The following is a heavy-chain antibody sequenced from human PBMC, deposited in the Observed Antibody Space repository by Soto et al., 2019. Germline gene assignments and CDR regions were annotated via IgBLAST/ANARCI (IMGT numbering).Heavy chain of an antibody. CDR2: ISGGGGGK. J-gene: IGHJ4*02. CDR1: GFTFDNFA. D-gene: IGHD3-22*01. Sequence: EVRLLESGGGLEQPGGSLRLSCTTSGFTFDNFAMSWVRQAPGRGLEWVSAISGGGGGKYYADSVKGRFIISRDNSKNTVYLQLNGLRTEDTAVYYCAKDVPYDSSGGLDYWGQGTLVTVSS. CDR3: AKDVPYDSSGGLDY. V-gene: IGHV3-23*01.